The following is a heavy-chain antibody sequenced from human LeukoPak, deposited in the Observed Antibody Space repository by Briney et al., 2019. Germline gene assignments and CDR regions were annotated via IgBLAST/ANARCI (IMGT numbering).Heavy chain of an antibody. CDR3: AREVGWYYYGLDV. CDR2: INTDGTTT. Sequence: PGGSLRLSCAASGFTSNSYWMHWVRQAPGKGLVWVSRINTDGTTTTYADSVKGRFTISRDTAMNTLYLQMNSLRAEDTAVYYCAREVGWYYYGLDVWGQGTTVTVSS. V-gene: IGHV3-74*01. D-gene: IGHD6-19*01. CDR1: GFTSNSYW. J-gene: IGHJ6*02.